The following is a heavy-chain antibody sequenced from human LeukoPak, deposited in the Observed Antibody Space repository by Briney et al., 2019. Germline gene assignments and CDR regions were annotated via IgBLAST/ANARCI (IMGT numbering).Heavy chain of an antibody. CDR2: IIPIFGTA. Sequence: GASVKVSCKASGGTFSSYAISWVRQAPGQGLEWMGGIIPIFGTANYAQKFQGRVTITADESTSTAYMELSSLRSEDTAVYYCARGANPYYYYGMDVWAKGPRSPSP. J-gene: IGHJ6*02. CDR3: ARGANPYYYYGMDV. CDR1: GGTFSSYA. V-gene: IGHV1-69*13.